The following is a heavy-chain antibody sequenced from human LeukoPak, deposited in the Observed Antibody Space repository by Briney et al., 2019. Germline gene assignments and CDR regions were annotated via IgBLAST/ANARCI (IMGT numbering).Heavy chain of an antibody. J-gene: IGHJ3*01. Sequence: GGSLRLSCEASGFIFSDYYMGWIRQAPGKGLEWVSYISGSRSTTYCADSVKGRFTISRDNAKNSLYLQMDSLRAEDTALYYCARVYYNSLGYAFDVWGQGTMVSVTS. V-gene: IGHV3-11*04. CDR2: ISGSRSTT. CDR3: ARVYYNSLGYAFDV. D-gene: IGHD3-22*01. CDR1: GFIFSDYY.